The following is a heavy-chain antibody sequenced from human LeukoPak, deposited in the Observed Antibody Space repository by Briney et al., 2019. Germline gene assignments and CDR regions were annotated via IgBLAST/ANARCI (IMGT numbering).Heavy chain of an antibody. CDR1: GFTFSSYS. V-gene: IGHV3-21*01. D-gene: IGHD6-19*01. Sequence: GGSLRLSCAASGFTFSSYSMNWVRQAPGKGLEWVSSISSSSSYIYYADSVKGRFTISRDNAKNSLYLQMNSLRAEDTAVYYCARAYSSPIAVAGTIDYWGQGTLVTVSS. CDR3: ARAYSSPIAVAGTIDY. CDR2: ISSSSSYI. J-gene: IGHJ4*02.